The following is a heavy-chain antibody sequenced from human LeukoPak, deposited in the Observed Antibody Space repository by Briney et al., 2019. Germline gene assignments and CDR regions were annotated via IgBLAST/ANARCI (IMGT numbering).Heavy chain of an antibody. CDR1: GFTFSSYA. Sequence: GGSLRLSCAASGFTFSSYAMSWVRQAPGKGLEWVSAISGSGGSTYYADSVKGRFTISRDNSKNTLYLQMNSLRAEDPAVYYCAKVGGYCTNGVCYSYYYYYYMDVWGKGTTVTVSS. J-gene: IGHJ6*03. D-gene: IGHD2-8*01. CDR3: AKVGGYCTNGVCYSYYYYYYMDV. CDR2: ISGSGGST. V-gene: IGHV3-23*01.